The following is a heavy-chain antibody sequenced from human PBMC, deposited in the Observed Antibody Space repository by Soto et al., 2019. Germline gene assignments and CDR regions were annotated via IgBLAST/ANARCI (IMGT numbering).Heavy chain of an antibody. J-gene: IGHJ4*02. CDR2: ISYIGST. V-gene: IGHV4-31*03. Sequence: PSETLSLTCTVSGGSISSGAYYWSWIRQHPGKGLVWIGYISYIGSTYYNPSLKSRVTISADTSKNQFSLKLSSVTAADTAVYFRARITPDSSGYYSLVFDYWGQGTLVTVSS. CDR3: ARITPDSSGYYSLVFDY. D-gene: IGHD3-22*01. CDR1: GGSISSGAYY.